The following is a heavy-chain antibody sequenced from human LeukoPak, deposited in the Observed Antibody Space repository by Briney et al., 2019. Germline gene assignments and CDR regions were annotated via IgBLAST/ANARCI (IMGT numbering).Heavy chain of an antibody. V-gene: IGHV3-30*02. Sequence: GGSLRLSCAASGFTFSSYGMHWVRQAPGKGLEWVAFIRYDGSNKYYADSVKGRLTISRDNSKNTLYLQMNSLRAEDTAVYYCAKDSRYCSGGSCYSHYGMDVWGQGTTVTVSS. D-gene: IGHD2-15*01. CDR3: AKDSRYCSGGSCYSHYGMDV. CDR2: IRYDGSNK. CDR1: GFTFSSYG. J-gene: IGHJ6*02.